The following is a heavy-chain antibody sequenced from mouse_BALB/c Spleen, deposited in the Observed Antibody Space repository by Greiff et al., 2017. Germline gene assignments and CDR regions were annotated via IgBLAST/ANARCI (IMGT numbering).Heavy chain of an antibody. V-gene: IGHV2-6-5*01. J-gene: IGHJ3*01. CDR1: GFSLTDYG. CDR2: IWGGGST. D-gene: IGHD1-2*01. Sequence: QVQLQQSGPGLVAPSQSLSITCTVSGFSLTDYGVSWIRQPPGKGLEWLGVIWGGGSTYYNSALKSRLSISKDNSKSQVFLKMNSLQTDDTAMYYCAKQGITAATGFAYWGQGTLVTVSA. CDR3: AKQGITAATGFAY.